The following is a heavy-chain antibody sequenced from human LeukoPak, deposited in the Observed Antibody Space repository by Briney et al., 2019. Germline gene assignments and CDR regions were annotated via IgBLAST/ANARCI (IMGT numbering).Heavy chain of an antibody. V-gene: IGHV4-4*02. CDR3: ARSPTKRVPEDY. J-gene: IGHJ4*02. D-gene: IGHD2-2*01. Sequence: SETLSLTCAVSSGSIFSSNWWSWVRQPPGKGLEWIGQIFHSWSTSYSPSLKSRVTISVDKSKNQFSLSLTSVTAADTAVYYCARSPTKRVPEDYWGQGTLVTVSS. CDR2: IFHSWST. CDR1: SGSIFSSNW.